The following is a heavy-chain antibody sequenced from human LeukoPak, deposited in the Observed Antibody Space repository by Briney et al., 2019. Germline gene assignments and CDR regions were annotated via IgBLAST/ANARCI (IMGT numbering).Heavy chain of an antibody. CDR3: AKRGPGSYYSLDY. CDR2: INGSGGST. D-gene: IGHD1-26*01. CDR1: GFTFSTSA. J-gene: IGHJ4*02. Sequence: GGSLRLSCVASGFTFSTSAMHWVRQAPGKGLEWVSGINGSGGSTYYADSVKGRFTISRDNSKNTLYLQMNSLRAEDTAVYYCAKRGPGSYYSLDYWGQGTLVTVSS. V-gene: IGHV3-23*01.